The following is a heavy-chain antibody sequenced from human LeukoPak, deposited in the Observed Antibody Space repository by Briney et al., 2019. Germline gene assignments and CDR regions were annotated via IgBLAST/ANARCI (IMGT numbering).Heavy chain of an antibody. CDR3: ARGDWRRGEGYFDY. D-gene: IGHD3-16*01. J-gene: IGHJ4*02. CDR1: GGSISSGAYS. CDR2: IYHSGST. Sequence: SQTLSLTCAVSGGSISSGAYSWSWIRQPPGKGLEWIGYIYHSGSTYYNPSLNSRVTMSLDRSKNQFSLKVSSVTAADTAVYYCARGDWRRGEGYFDYWGQGTLVTVSS. V-gene: IGHV4-30-2*01.